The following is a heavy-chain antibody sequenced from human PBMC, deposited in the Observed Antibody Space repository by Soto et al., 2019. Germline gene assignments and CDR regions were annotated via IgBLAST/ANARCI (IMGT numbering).Heavy chain of an antibody. CDR1: GGSISSGGYS. V-gene: IGHV4-30-2*01. CDR3: ARTNKALVAYFDY. J-gene: IGHJ4*02. CDR2: IYHSGST. D-gene: IGHD2-21*01. Sequence: QLQLQESDSGLVKPSQTLSLTCAVSGGSISSGGYSWSWIRQPPGKGLEWIGYIYHSGSTYYNPSLKSRVTISVDRSKNQFSLKLSSVTAADTAVYYCARTNKALVAYFDYWGQGTLVTVSS.